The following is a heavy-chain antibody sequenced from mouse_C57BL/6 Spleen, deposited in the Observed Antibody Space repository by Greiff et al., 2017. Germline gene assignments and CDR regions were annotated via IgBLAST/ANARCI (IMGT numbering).Heavy chain of an antibody. CDR1: GYTFTSYW. D-gene: IGHD2-4*01. CDR3: AREGYDYVPYAMDY. Sequence: QVQLQQPGAELVKPGASVKLSCKASGYTFTSYWMHWVKQRPGQGLEWIGMIHPNSGSTNYNEKFKSKATLTVDKSSSTAYMQLSSLTSEDSAVXYCAREGYDYVPYAMDYWGQGTSVTVSS. J-gene: IGHJ4*01. CDR2: IHPNSGST. V-gene: IGHV1-64*01.